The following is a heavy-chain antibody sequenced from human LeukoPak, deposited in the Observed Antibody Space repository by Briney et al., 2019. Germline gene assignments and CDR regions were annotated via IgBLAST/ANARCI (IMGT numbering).Heavy chain of an antibody. CDR1: GYGFSTYW. CDR2: INPVDSDT. Sequence: GESLKISCKGSGYGFSTYWIAWVRQMPGKGLEWIGIINPVDSDTRYSPSFQGQVTISVDKSINTAYLQWSSLKDSDTAMYYCARPRDRSGWYVGDFDYWGQGSLVTVSS. CDR3: ARPRDRSGWYVGDFDY. D-gene: IGHD6-19*01. V-gene: IGHV5-51*01. J-gene: IGHJ4*02.